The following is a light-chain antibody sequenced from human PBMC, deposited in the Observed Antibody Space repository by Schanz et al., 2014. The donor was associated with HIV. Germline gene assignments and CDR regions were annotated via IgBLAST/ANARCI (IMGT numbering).Light chain of an antibody. V-gene: IGLV2-14*02. Sequence: QSALTQPASVSGSPGQSITISCTGTSSDVGSYNLVSWYQQHPGKAPKLIIFEGTKRPSGVSNRFSGSRSGNTASLTISGLQAEDEADYYCSSYTTNGTWLFGGGTKLTVL. CDR1: SSDVGSYNL. CDR2: EGT. J-gene: IGLJ3*02. CDR3: SSYTTNGTWL.